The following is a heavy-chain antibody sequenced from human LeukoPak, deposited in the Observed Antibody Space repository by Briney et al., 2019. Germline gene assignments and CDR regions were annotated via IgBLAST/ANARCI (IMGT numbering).Heavy chain of an antibody. CDR2: ISWDGGST. CDR3: ARNSYSSGWYRILWDYYYYMDV. J-gene: IGHJ6*03. V-gene: IGHV3-43D*03. Sequence: GGSLRLSCAASGFTFDDYAMHWVRQAPGKGLEWVSLISWDGGSTYYADSVKGRFTISRDNSKNSLYLQMNSLRAEDTAVYYCARNSYSSGWYRILWDYYYYMDVWGKGTTVTVSS. D-gene: IGHD6-19*01. CDR1: GFTFDDYA.